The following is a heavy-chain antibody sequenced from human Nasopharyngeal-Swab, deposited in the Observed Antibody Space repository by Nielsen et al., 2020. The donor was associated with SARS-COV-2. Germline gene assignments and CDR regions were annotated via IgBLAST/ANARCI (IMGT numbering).Heavy chain of an antibody. V-gene: IGHV3-11*04. D-gene: IGHD3-3*01. CDR3: ARDSFEFWRGDYKRVDF. Sequence: GGSLRLSCLASGFFSSDYYMTWVRQAPGKGLEYIASIYTTVTTKVHADSVEGRLSISRDNAENSVYLQLDNLRADDTAVYYCARDSFEFWRGDYKRVDFWGQGTLVTVSS. J-gene: IGHJ4*02. CDR2: IYTTVTTK. CDR1: GFFSSDYY.